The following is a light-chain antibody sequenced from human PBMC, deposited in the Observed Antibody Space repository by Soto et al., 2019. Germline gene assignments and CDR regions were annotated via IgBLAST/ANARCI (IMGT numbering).Light chain of an antibody. CDR2: GAS. V-gene: IGKV3-20*01. CDR3: HQCGRAPRT. J-gene: IGKJ1*01. Sequence: EVVLTQSPGTLSLSPGEKATLSCRASQTVTNTYIAWYQQKPGQPPRLLIYGASNRAADIPERFSGSGSGTDFTLTISSLEPDDFAVYFCHQCGRAPRTFGQGTRVDIK. CDR1: QTVTNTY.